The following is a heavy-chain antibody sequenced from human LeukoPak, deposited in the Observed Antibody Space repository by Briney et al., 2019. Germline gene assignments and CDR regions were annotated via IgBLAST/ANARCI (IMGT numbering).Heavy chain of an antibody. J-gene: IGHJ3*02. CDR1: GFTFSSYA. Sequence: GGSLRLSCAASGFTFSSYAMHWVRQAPGKGLEWVAVISYDGSNKYYADSVKGRFTISRDNSKNTLYLQMNSLRAEDTAVYYCARESLKWELLLSAFDIWGQGTMVTVSS. CDR3: ARESLKWELLLSAFDI. CDR2: ISYDGSNK. D-gene: IGHD1-26*01. V-gene: IGHV3-30*04.